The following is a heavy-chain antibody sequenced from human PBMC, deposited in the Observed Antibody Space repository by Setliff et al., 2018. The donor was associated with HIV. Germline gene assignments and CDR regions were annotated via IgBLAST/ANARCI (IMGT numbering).Heavy chain of an antibody. CDR3: ARSSLGVGSEDLQV. J-gene: IGHJ1*01. CDR1: GFTFSSYD. V-gene: IGHV4-59*04. Sequence: LRLSCAASGFTFSSYDMNWIRQPPGRGLEWVGYIYHVGGTYYNPSLRSQVTIAVDTSKNQFSLKLTSVTAADTAVYYCARSSLGVGSEDLQVCGQGTLVTVSS. D-gene: IGHD3-10*01. CDR2: IYHVGGT.